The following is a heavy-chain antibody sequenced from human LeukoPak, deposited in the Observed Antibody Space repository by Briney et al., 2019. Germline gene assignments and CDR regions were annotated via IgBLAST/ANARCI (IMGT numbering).Heavy chain of an antibody. CDR1: GFTFSSYA. Sequence: PGGSLRLSCAASGFTFSSYAMSWVRQAPGKGLEWVSAISGSGGSTYYADSVKGRFTISRDNSKNTLYLQMNSLRAEDTAVYYCAKDRDPPGSFAPDAFDIWGQGTMVTVSS. CDR2: ISGSGGST. V-gene: IGHV3-23*01. J-gene: IGHJ3*02. CDR3: AKDRDPPGSFAPDAFDI. D-gene: IGHD5-24*01.